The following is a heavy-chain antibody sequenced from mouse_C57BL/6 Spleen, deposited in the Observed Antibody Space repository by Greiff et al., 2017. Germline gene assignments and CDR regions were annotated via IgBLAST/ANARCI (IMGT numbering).Heavy chain of an antibody. J-gene: IGHJ3*01. CDR1: GYTFTSYW. V-gene: IGHV1-72*01. D-gene: IGHD1-1*01. CDR2: IDPNSGGT. Sequence: QVQLQQSGAELVKPGASVTLSCKASGYTFTSYWMHWVKQRPGRGLEWIGRIDPNSGGTKYNEKFKSKATLTVDKPSSTAYMQLSSLTSEDSAVYYCARPHYYGSSWFAYWGQGTLVTVSA. CDR3: ARPHYYGSSWFAY.